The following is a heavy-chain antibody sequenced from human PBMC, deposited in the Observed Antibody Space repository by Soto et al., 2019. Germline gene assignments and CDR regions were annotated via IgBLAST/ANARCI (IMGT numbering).Heavy chain of an antibody. D-gene: IGHD2-2*01. CDR3: AKTIDTLSGGSSRGRGALLDY. V-gene: IGHV3-30*18. CDR1: GFMFSVYG. J-gene: IGHJ4*02. Sequence: QVQLVESGGGVVQPGRSLRLSCAASGFMFSVYGMHWVRQAPGKGPEWVAVISFDGRTEFYADPVKGRFTISRDNHKSTVFLQMNSLRPEDTAISYCAKTIDTLSGGSSRGRGALLDYWGQGTLVTVSS. CDR2: ISFDGRTE.